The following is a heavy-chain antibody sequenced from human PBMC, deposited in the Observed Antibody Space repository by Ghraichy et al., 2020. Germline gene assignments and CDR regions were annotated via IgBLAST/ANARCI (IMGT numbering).Heavy chain of an antibody. J-gene: IGHJ4*02. Sequence: GGSLRLSCAASGFTFSSYGMHWVCQAPGKGLEWVAVISYDGSNKYYADSVKGRFTISRDNSKNTLYLQMNSLRAEDTAVYYCAKVPTALTGAFDYWGQGTLVTVSS. V-gene: IGHV3-30*18. D-gene: IGHD1-20*01. CDR2: ISYDGSNK. CDR3: AKVPTALTGAFDY. CDR1: GFTFSSYG.